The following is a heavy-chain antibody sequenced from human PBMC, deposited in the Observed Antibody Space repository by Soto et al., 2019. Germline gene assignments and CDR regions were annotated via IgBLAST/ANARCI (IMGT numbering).Heavy chain of an antibody. Sequence: EVQLAESGGNMVQPGGSLRLSCVASGFTFNNYDMHWVRQAPGKGLEYVSSISSNGGTTYYGNSVKGRFTISRDNSKNTLYLQMGSLRPEDMAVYYCVRRVSGNYDYWGEGTLVPVSS. J-gene: IGHJ4*02. D-gene: IGHD1-7*01. V-gene: IGHV3-64*01. CDR1: GFTFNNYD. CDR2: ISSNGGTT. CDR3: VRRVSGNYDY.